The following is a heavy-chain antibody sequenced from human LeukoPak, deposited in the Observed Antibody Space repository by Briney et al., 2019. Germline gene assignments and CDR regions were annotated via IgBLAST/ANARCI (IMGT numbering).Heavy chain of an antibody. D-gene: IGHD4-17*01. J-gene: IGHJ3*02. V-gene: IGHV4-59*11. CDR1: DDSFSSHY. CDR2: ISYIGST. CDR3: ARDLVTVTKGFDI. Sequence: PSETLSLTCAVSDDSFSSHYWTWIRQPPGKGLEWIGYISYIGSTNYNPSLKVRVTISIDTSKNQFSLKLSSVTAVDTAVYYCARDLVTVTKGFDIWGQGTMVSVSS.